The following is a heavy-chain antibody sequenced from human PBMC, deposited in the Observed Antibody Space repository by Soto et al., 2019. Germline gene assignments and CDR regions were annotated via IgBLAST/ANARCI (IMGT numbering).Heavy chain of an antibody. D-gene: IGHD3-10*01. V-gene: IGHV3-30-3*01. J-gene: IGHJ4*02. Sequence: PGGSLRLSCAASGFTFSSYAMHWVRQAPGKGLEWVALISYDGSDKDYADSVKGRFTISRDNSKNTLYLQMNSLRAEDTAVYYCAKGTQPYGSGSSDYWGQGTLVTVSS. CDR1: GFTFSSYA. CDR3: AKGTQPYGSGSSDY. CDR2: ISYDGSDK.